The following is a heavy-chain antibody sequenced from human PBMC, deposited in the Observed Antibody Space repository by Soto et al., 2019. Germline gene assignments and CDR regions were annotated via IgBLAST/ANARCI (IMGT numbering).Heavy chain of an antibody. J-gene: IGHJ6*02. D-gene: IGHD1-26*01. CDR3: TRVGGSVSGMDV. V-gene: IGHV3-74*01. CDR2: IDNAGSSA. Sequence: GGALRLSCAASGFTFSIYWMHWVRQAPGKGPVWGSRIDNAGSSARYADSVKGRFTISRDNAKNTVYLQMNSLRAEDTAVYYCTRVGGSVSGMDVWGQGTTVTVSS. CDR1: GFTFSIYW.